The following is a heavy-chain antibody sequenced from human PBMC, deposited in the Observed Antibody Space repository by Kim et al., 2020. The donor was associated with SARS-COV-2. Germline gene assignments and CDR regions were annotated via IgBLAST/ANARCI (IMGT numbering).Heavy chain of an antibody. CDR1: GFTFSSYA. CDR3: AKPRPSLGSSGYYLGGPQPFDY. V-gene: IGHV3-23*01. D-gene: IGHD3-22*01. J-gene: IGHJ4*02. Sequence: GGSLRLSCAASGFTFSSYAMSWVRQAPGKGLEWVSAISGSGGSTYYADSVKGRFTISRDNSKNTLYLQMNSLRAEDTAVYYCAKPRPSLGSSGYYLGGPQPFDYWGQGTLVTVSS. CDR2: ISGSGGST.